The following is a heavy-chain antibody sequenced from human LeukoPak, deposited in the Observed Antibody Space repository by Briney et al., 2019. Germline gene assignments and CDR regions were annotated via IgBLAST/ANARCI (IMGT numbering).Heavy chain of an antibody. V-gene: IGHV3-30*18. CDR2: ISYDGSNK. CDR3: ANGYYYGSGSYYKEAFDI. J-gene: IGHJ3*02. CDR1: GFTFSNYG. D-gene: IGHD3-10*01. Sequence: PGRSLRLSCAASGFTFSNYGMHWVRQAPGKGVEWVVVISYDGSNKYYADSVKGRFTISRDNSKNTLYLQMNSLRAEDTAVYYCANGYYYGSGSYYKEAFDIWGQGTMVTVSS.